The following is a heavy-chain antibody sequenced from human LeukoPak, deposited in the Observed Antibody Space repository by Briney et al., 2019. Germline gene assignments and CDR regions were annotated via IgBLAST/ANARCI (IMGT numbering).Heavy chain of an antibody. CDR1: GFTFSNYV. J-gene: IGHJ4*02. CDR2: IYTGDGT. CDR3: ARSPYISRYFDILTGNFMGPYYFDY. V-gene: IGHV3-66*01. Sequence: GGSLRLSCAVSGFTFSNYVMIWVRQAPGKGLEWVSVIYTGDGTYYADSVKDRFIISRDDSKNTLYLQMNTLRAEDTAVYYCARSPYISRYFDILTGNFMGPYYFDYWGQGTLVTVSS. D-gene: IGHD3-9*01.